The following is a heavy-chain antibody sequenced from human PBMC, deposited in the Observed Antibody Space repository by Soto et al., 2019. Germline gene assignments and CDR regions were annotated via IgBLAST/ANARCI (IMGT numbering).Heavy chain of an antibody. CDR2: ISYDGSNK. D-gene: IGHD2-15*01. Sequence: SGGSLRLSCAASGFTFSSYAMHWVRQAPGKGLEWVAVISYDGSNKYYADSVKGRFTISRDNSKNTLYLQMNSLRAEDTAVYYCARDSGFGVVVVAATPSFDYWGQGTLVTVSS. CDR1: GFTFSSYA. J-gene: IGHJ4*02. V-gene: IGHV3-30-3*01. CDR3: ARDSGFGVVVVAATPSFDY.